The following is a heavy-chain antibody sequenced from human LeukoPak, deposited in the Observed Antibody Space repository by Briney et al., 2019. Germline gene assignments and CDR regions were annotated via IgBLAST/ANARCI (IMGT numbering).Heavy chain of an antibody. CDR1: GFTFSTYN. V-gene: IGHV3-48*01. CDR2: ISSSSTTI. CDR3: AKVRTAPRYYFDY. J-gene: IGHJ4*02. Sequence: GGSLRLSCAASGFTFSTYNMNWVRQAPGQGLEWVSYISSSSTTIYYADSVKGRFTISRDSAKNSLYLQMNSLRAEDTAVYYCAKVRTAPRYYFDYWGQGTLVTVSS. D-gene: IGHD1-1*01.